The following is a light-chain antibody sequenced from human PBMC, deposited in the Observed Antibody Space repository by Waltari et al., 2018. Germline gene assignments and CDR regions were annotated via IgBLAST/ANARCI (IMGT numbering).Light chain of an antibody. CDR3: LQYSSSPWT. CDR1: QRISSW. V-gene: IGKV1-5*03. CDR2: KAA. J-gene: IGKJ1*01. Sequence: DIQMTQSPSSLSASVGDTVTITCRASQRISSWLDWYQQKPGTAPNLLISKAASLQSWFPSRFSGSGSGTEFTLTISSLRPEDFATYYCLQYSSSPWTFGQGTKVEIK.